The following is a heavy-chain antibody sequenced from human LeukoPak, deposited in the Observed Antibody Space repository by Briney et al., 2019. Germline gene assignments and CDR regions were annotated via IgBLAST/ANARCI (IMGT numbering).Heavy chain of an antibody. J-gene: IGHJ6*02. Sequence: SETLSLTCTVSGGSISSGGYYCSWIRQHPGKGLEWIGYIYYSGNTYYNPSLKSRVTISVDTSKNQFSLKLSSVTAADTAVYYCARDSKTETRPGMDVWGQGTTVTVSS. CDR3: ARDSKTETRPGMDV. V-gene: IGHV4-31*03. D-gene: IGHD1-7*01. CDR1: GGSISSGGYY. CDR2: IYYSGNT.